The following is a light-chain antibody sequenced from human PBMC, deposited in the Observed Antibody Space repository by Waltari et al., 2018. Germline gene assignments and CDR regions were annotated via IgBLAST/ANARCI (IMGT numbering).Light chain of an antibody. CDR1: QSVISNY. CDR2: RAS. CDR3: HQYDHSSHS. Sequence: DTQLTQSPSTLSSSVGDRGTITCRASQSVISNYLAWYQQKPGRAPKLLIYRASTLPSGVPSRFSGSGSGTEFTVTISSLQPDDFATYYCHQYDHSSHSFGQGTKLEIK. J-gene: IGKJ2*03. V-gene: IGKV1-5*03.